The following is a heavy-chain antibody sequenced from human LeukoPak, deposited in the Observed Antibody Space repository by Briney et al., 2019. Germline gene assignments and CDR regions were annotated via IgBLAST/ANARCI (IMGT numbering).Heavy chain of an antibody. V-gene: IGHV1-8*01. J-gene: IGHJ6*02. CDR3: ARALGRFLFTRYYYYGMDV. D-gene: IGHD3-3*01. CDR2: MNPNSGNT. Sequence: ASVKVSCTASGYTFTSYDINWVRQATGQGLEWMGWMNPNSGNTGYAQKFQGRVTMTRNTSISTAYMELSSLRSEDTAVYYCARALGRFLFTRYYYYGMDVWGQGTTVTVSS. CDR1: GYTFTSYD.